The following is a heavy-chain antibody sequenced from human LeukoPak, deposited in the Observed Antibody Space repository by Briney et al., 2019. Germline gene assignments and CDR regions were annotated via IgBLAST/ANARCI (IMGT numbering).Heavy chain of an antibody. CDR2: IGAYNGNT. CDR1: GYTFTSYG. J-gene: IGHJ5*02. V-gene: IGHV1-18*04. Sequence: GASVKVSCKASGYTFTSYGISWVRQAPGQGLEWMGWIGAYNGNTNYAQKLQGRVTMTTDTSTSTAYMELRSLRSDDTAVYYCARVPSRYYYGSGSYHSSARFDPWGQGTLVTVSS. CDR3: ARVPSRYYYGSGSYHSSARFDP. D-gene: IGHD3-10*01.